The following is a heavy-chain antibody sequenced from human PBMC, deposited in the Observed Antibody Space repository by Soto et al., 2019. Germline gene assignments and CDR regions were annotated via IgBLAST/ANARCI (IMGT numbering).Heavy chain of an antibody. Sequence: GGFLRLSCAASGFTFSSYAMSWVSQAPGKGLEWVSAISASSGGTYYADSVKGRFTISRDNSKNTLYLQMNSLRAEDTAVYYCAKEGRSGYYYGVADYWGQGTLVTVSS. J-gene: IGHJ4*02. CDR1: GFTFSSYA. D-gene: IGHD3-3*01. CDR3: AKEGRSGYYYGVADY. CDR2: ISASSGGT. V-gene: IGHV3-23*01.